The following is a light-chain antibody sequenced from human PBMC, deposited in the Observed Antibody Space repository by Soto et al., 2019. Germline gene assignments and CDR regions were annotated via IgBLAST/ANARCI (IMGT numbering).Light chain of an antibody. V-gene: IGKV3-20*01. CDR1: QSVSSSY. J-gene: IGKJ5*01. CDR3: QQYGSSPLIT. Sequence: EIGLPQSPGTLSLPPGESAPLSCKASQSVSSSYLAWYQQKPGQAPRLLIYGASSRATGIPDRFSGSGSGTDFTLTISRLEPEDFAVYYCQQYGSSPLITFGQGTRLEIK. CDR2: GAS.